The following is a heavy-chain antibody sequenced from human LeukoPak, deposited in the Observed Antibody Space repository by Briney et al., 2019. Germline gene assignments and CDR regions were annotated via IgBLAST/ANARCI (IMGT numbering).Heavy chain of an antibody. V-gene: IGHV3-23*01. CDR3: AKDSSLMGYGDYDDYFDY. D-gene: IGHD4-17*01. CDR2: ISGSGGST. Sequence: GGSLRLSCAASGFTFSSYAMSWVRQAPGKGLEWVSAISGSGGSTYYADSVKGRFTISRDNSKNTLYLQMNSLRAEDTAVYYCAKDSSLMGYGDYDDYFDYWGQGTLVTASS. CDR1: GFTFSSYA. J-gene: IGHJ4*02.